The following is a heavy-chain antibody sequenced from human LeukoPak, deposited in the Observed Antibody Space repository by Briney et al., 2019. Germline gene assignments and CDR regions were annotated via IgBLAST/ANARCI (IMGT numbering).Heavy chain of an antibody. Sequence: PSETLSLTCAVYGGSFSGYYWSWIRQPPGKGLEWIGEINHSGSTNYNPSLKSRVTISVDTSKDQFPLKLSSVTAADTAVYYCARGKFKVDYWGQGTLVTVSS. J-gene: IGHJ4*02. CDR2: INHSGST. CDR1: GGSFSGYY. CDR3: ARGKFKVDY. V-gene: IGHV4-34*01.